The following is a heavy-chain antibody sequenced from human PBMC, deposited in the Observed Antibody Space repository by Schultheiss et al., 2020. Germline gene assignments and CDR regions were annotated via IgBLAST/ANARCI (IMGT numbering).Heavy chain of an antibody. Sequence: GGSLRLSCAASGFTFSSYSMNWVRQAPGKGLDWVAVISYDGSNKYYADSVKGRFTISRDNSKNTLYLQMNSLRAEDTAVYYCARDCSSTSCYYYYGMDVWGQGTTVNVSS. CDR3: ARDCSSTSCYYYYGMDV. CDR1: GFTFSSYS. CDR2: ISYDGSNK. V-gene: IGHV3-30*03. D-gene: IGHD2-2*01. J-gene: IGHJ6*02.